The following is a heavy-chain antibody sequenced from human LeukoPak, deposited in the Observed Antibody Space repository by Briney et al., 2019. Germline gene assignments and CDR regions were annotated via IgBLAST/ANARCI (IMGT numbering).Heavy chain of an antibody. Sequence: VASVKVSCKASGGTFSSYAISWVRQAPGQGLEWMGGIIPIFGTANYAQKFQGRVTITADESTSTAYMELSSLRSEDTAVYYCARSPLGYCSGGSCFNWFDPWGQGTLVTVSS. V-gene: IGHV1-69*13. CDR1: GGTFSSYA. D-gene: IGHD2-15*01. CDR2: IIPIFGTA. CDR3: ARSPLGYCSGGSCFNWFDP. J-gene: IGHJ5*02.